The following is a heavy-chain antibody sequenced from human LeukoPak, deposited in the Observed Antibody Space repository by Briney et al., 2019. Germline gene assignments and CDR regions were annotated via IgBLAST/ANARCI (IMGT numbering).Heavy chain of an antibody. CDR3: ARDHHYYGMDV. CDR1: GGSISSYY. J-gene: IGHJ6*02. Sequence: SETLSLTCTVSGGSISSYYWSWIRQPPGKGLEWIGYIYYSGSTNYNPSLKSRVTISVDTSKNQFSLKLSSVTAADTAVYYCARDHHYYGMDVWDQGTTVTVSS. V-gene: IGHV4-59*12. CDR2: IYYSGST.